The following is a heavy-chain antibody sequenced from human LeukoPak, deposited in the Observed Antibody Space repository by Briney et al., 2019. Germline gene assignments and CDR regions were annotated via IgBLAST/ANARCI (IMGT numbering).Heavy chain of an antibody. D-gene: IGHD2-15*01. CDR3: ARDGPKYCSGGSCLQPFDI. V-gene: IGHV3-33*01. CDR2: IWYDGSNK. J-gene: IGHJ3*02. CDR1: GFAFSSYG. Sequence: GGSLRLSCAASGFAFSSYGMPWVRQAPGKGLEWVAVIWYDGSNKYYADSVKGRFTISRDNSKNTLYLQMNSLRAEDTAVYYCARDGPKYCSGGSCLQPFDIWGQGTMVTVSS.